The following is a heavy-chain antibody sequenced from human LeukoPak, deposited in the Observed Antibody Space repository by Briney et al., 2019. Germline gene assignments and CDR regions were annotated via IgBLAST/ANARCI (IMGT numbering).Heavy chain of an antibody. V-gene: IGHV3-74*01. CDR1: GFSFTDYW. J-gene: IGHJ4*02. CDR2: IRSDGTTT. CDR3: ATGYISAYEY. Sequence: TGGSLTLSCVGSGFSFTDYWMHWVRQGTGEGPVWVSYIRSDGTTTDYADSVKGRFTISRDNAKNTLFLHMNNPRPEDTALYYCATGYISAYEYWGQGVLVTVSS. D-gene: IGHD5-18*01.